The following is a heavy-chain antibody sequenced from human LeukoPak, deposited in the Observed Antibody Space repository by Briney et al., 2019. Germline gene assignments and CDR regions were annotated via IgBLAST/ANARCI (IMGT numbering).Heavy chain of an antibody. V-gene: IGHV1-8*01. Sequence: ASVKVSCKASGCTFTSYDINWVRQAPGQGLDWMGWMNPNSGNTGYAQKFQGRVTMTRNTSISTAYMELSSLRSEDTAVYYCARGGGITIFGVVISFDYWGQGTLVTVSS. D-gene: IGHD3-3*01. J-gene: IGHJ4*02. CDR1: GCTFTSYD. CDR3: ARGGGITIFGVVISFDY. CDR2: MNPNSGNT.